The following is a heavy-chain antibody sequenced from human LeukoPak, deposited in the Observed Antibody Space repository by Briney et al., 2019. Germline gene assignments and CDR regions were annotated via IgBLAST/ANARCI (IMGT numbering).Heavy chain of an antibody. CDR2: IYPGDSDT. CDR1: GYSFTSYW. D-gene: IGHD3-3*01. CDR3: ARQAGVLDNWFDP. J-gene: IGHJ5*02. V-gene: IGHV5-51*01. Sequence: GESLQISCQGSGYSFTSYWIGWVRQMPGKGLEWMGIIYPGDSDTRYSPSFQGQVTISADKSINTAYLQWSSLKASDTAMYYCARQAGVLDNWFDPWGQGTLVTVSS.